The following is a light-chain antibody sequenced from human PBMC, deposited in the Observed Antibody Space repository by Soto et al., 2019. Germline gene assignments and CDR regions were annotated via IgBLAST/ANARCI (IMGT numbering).Light chain of an antibody. Sequence: TLSASGGDRVTITFLASQSISSWLAWYQQKPGKAPKLLIYDASSLESGVPSRFSGSGSGTEFTLTISSLQPEDVAPYYCQVRYFPPRPFAQVTKVDIK. J-gene: IGKJ2*01. CDR2: DAS. V-gene: IGKV1-5*01. CDR1: QSISSW. CDR3: QVRYFPPRP.